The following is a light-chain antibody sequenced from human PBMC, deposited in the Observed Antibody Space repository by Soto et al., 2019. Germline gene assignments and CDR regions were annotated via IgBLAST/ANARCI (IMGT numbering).Light chain of an antibody. CDR2: AAS. CDR3: QQRASWPWT. Sequence: EIVLTQSPATLSLSPGERATLSCGASQSVSSLLAWYQQKPGQAPRLLIYAASNRATGIPARFSGSGSGTDFTLTISRLEAEDFAVYYCQQRASWPWTFGQGTKVDIK. CDR1: QSVSSL. V-gene: IGKV3-11*01. J-gene: IGKJ1*01.